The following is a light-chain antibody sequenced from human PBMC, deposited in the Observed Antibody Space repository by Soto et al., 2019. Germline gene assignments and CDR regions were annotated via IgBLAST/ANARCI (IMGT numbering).Light chain of an antibody. CDR2: AVS. CDR1: SSDVGGYDS. V-gene: IGLV2-14*03. Sequence: QSALTQPASVSGSPGQSITISCTGTSSDVGGYDSVSWYQQHPGKAPQLMIFAVSNRPSGVSSRFSGSKSGNTASLSSSGLQTEDEAKYYCSSYTSSSSRVFGGGTQLTVL. J-gene: IGLJ3*02. CDR3: SSYTSSSSRV.